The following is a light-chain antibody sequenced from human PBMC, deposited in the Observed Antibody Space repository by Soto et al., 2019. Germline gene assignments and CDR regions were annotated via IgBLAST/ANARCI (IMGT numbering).Light chain of an antibody. CDR3: QQRSNWVN. CDR2: DAS. V-gene: IGKV3-11*01. CDR1: QSVSSY. Sequence: EIVLTQSPATLSLSPGERATLSCRASQSVSSYLAWYQQKPGQAPRLLTYDASNRATGIPARFSGSGSGTDLTPSISSLVPEDLAEYECQQRSNWVNVDGGTKVEIK. J-gene: IGKJ4*01.